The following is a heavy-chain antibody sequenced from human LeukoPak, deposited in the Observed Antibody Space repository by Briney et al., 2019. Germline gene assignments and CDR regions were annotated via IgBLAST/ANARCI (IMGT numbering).Heavy chain of an antibody. CDR1: RFNFSSYA. CDR3: ARDEATMVRGHDY. J-gene: IGHJ4*02. Sequence: PGGSLRLPCAASRFNFSSYAMSWVRQAPGKGLEWVSDISGSGGRTYYADSVKGRFTISRDNAKNSLYLQMNSLRADDTAVYYCARDEATMVRGHDYWGQGTLVTVSS. D-gene: IGHD3-10*01. V-gene: IGHV3-23*01. CDR2: ISGSGGRT.